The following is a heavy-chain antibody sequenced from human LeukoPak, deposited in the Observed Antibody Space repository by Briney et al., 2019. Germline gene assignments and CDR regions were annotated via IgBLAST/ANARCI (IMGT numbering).Heavy chain of an antibody. V-gene: IGHV4-59*01. CDR1: GGSISSYY. Sequence: SETLSLTCTVSGGSISSYYWSWIRQPPGKGLEWIGYIYYSGSTNYNPSLKSRVTISVDTSKNQFSLKLSSVTAADTAVYYCARDFGNYYDSSGYYGFNWFDPWGQGTLVTVSP. CDR2: IYYSGST. CDR3: ARDFGNYYDSSGYYGFNWFDP. J-gene: IGHJ5*02. D-gene: IGHD3-22*01.